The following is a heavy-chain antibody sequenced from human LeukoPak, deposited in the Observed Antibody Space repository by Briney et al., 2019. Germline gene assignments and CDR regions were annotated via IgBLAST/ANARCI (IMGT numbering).Heavy chain of an antibody. Sequence: ASVKVSCKASGYTFTSYYMHWVRQAPGQGLEWIGIINPSGGSTSYAQKFQGRVTMTRDTSTSTVYMELSSLRSEDTAVYYCAREGSHYYDSSGYRGYWFDPWGQGTLVTASS. CDR2: INPSGGST. CDR3: AREGSHYYDSSGYRGYWFDP. V-gene: IGHV1-46*01. J-gene: IGHJ5*02. CDR1: GYTFTSYY. D-gene: IGHD3-22*01.